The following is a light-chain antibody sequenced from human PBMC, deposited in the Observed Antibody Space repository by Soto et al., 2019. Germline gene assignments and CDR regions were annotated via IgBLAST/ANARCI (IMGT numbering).Light chain of an antibody. CDR1: QSVSSY. V-gene: IGKV3-11*01. CDR3: QQRSNWPVT. CDR2: DAS. J-gene: IGKJ1*01. Sequence: EIVLTQSPATLSLSPGEGATLSCRASQSVSSYLAWYQQNPVQAPRLLIYDASNRATGIPARFSGSGSGTDFTLIISSLEPEDFAVYYCQQRSNWPVTFGLGTKVDIK.